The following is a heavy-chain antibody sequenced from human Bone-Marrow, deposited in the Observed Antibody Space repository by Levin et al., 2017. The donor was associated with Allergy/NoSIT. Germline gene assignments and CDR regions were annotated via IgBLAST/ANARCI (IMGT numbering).Heavy chain of an antibody. D-gene: IGHD5-24*01. CDR3: ARDGKDGYNDLDY. Sequence: GGSLRLSCTASGFTFSDYGMHWVRQAPGKGLEWVAVISYDGNDKHYGDSVKGRFTISRDNSKNTLYLQMNSLRPEDTAVYYCARDGKDGYNDLDYWGQGTLVTVSS. CDR2: ISYDGNDK. V-gene: IGHV3-30*03. J-gene: IGHJ4*02. CDR1: GFTFSDYG.